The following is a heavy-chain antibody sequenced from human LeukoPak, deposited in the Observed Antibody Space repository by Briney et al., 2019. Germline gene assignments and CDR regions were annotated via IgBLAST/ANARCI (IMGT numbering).Heavy chain of an antibody. CDR1: GGSFSGYY. V-gene: IGHV4-34*01. Sequence: SETLSLTCAVYGGSFSGYYWSWIRQPPGKGLEWIGEINHSGSTNYNPSLKSRVTISVDTSKNQFSLKLSSVTAADTAVYYCARGYQLLYGFWFDLWGQGTLVTVSS. CDR3: ARGYQLLYGFWFDL. CDR2: INHSGST. D-gene: IGHD2-2*02. J-gene: IGHJ5*02.